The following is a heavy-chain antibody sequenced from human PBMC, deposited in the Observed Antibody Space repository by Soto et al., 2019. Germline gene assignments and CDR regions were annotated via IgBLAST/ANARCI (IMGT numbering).Heavy chain of an antibody. CDR1: GYTSPGNN. CDR3: ARRSSRGRDY. D-gene: IGHD3-16*02. Sequence: QVQLVQSGAEVKKPGASVKAPCKASGYTSPGNNTTWGGQPPGQGLEGMGWMNPNSGNTGYAQKFQGRVTMTRNTSISTAYMELSSLRSEDTAVYYCARRSSRGRDYWGQGTLVTVSS. V-gene: IGHV1-8*01. J-gene: IGHJ4*02. CDR2: MNPNSGNT.